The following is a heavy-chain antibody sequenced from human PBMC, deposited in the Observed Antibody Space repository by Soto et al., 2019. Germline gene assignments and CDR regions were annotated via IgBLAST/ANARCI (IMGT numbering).Heavy chain of an antibody. V-gene: IGHV3-7*03. Sequence: EVQLVESGGGLVQPGGSLRLSCTASGFTFSSYWMSWVRQAPGKGLGWVANIKEDGSGKYYVDSVKGRFSISRDNARNSLYLQMNSLRVEDTAVYYCVGGGRVGGYWGQGALVTVSS. J-gene: IGHJ4*02. CDR1: GFTFSSYW. D-gene: IGHD3-16*01. CDR3: VGGGRVGGY. CDR2: IKEDGSGK.